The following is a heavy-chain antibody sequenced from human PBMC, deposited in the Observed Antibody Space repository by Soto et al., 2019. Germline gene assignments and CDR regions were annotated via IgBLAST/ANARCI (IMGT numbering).Heavy chain of an antibody. V-gene: IGHV1-18*01. J-gene: IGHJ3*02. Sequence: QVQLVQSGAEVKKPGASVKVSCKASGYTFTSYGISWVRQAPGQGLEWMGWISAYNGNTNYAQKLQGRVTMTTDTSTSTAYMELRSLRSDDTAVYYCASAYYYDSSGYYELDAFDIWGQGTMVTVSS. CDR3: ASAYYYDSSGYYELDAFDI. CDR2: ISAYNGNT. D-gene: IGHD3-22*01. CDR1: GYTFTSYG.